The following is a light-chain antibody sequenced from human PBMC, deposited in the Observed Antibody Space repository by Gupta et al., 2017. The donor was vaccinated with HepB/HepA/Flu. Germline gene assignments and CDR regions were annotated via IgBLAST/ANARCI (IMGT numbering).Light chain of an antibody. CDR2: NNN. V-gene: IGLV1-44*01. Sequence: QSVLTQPPSASATPGQWVTISCSRSSSNIGSNPVHWFQKLPGTAPKLLLPNNNQRPSGVPDRFSGSNYGTSASLAISGLQSGDDADYYCATWDNTLSVWVFGGGTKLTVL. CDR1: SSNIGSNP. CDR3: ATWDNTLSVWV. J-gene: IGLJ3*02.